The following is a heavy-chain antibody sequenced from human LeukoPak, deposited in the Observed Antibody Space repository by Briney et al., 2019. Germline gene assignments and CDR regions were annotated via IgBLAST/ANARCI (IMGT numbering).Heavy chain of an antibody. V-gene: IGHV3-48*04. D-gene: IGHD3-10*01. CDR2: ISSSSTI. CDR1: GITFSSYS. Sequence: GGSLRLSCAASGITFSSYSMNWVRQAPGKGLEWVSYISSSSTIYYADSVKGRFTISRDNAKNSLYLQMNSLRAEDTAVYYCEGAVDGSGSYVDYWGQGTLVTVSS. J-gene: IGHJ4*02. CDR3: EGAVDGSGSYVDY.